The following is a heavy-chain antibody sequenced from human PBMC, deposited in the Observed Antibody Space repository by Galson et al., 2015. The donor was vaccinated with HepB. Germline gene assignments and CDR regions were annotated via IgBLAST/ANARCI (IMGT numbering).Heavy chain of an antibody. Sequence: SVKVACKASGGTFSSYAISWVRQAPGQGLEWMGGIIPIFGTANSAQKRQGRVTITADESTSTAYMELSSLRSEDTDVYYCARAVDYYDSSVSYFQHWGQGTLVTVSS. J-gene: IGHJ1*01. CDR2: IIPIFGTA. CDR3: ARAVDYYDSSVSYFQH. CDR1: GGTFSSYA. V-gene: IGHV1-69*13. D-gene: IGHD3-22*01.